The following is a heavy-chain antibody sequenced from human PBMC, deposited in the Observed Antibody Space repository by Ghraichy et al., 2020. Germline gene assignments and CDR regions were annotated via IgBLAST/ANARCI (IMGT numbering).Heavy chain of an antibody. CDR2: IYYIGST. CDR3: ARHTPDPFTGYLDDFFDS. CDR1: GGSMSSRNHN. D-gene: IGHD3-9*01. V-gene: IGHV4-39*01. Sequence: SCAVSGGSMSSRNHNWGWIRQPPGQGLEWIGRIYYIGSTNYNPSLESRVSMSVDTSKNQFSLKLRSVTAADTAVYYCARHTPDPFTGYLDDFFDSWGQGTLLTVSS. J-gene: IGHJ4*02.